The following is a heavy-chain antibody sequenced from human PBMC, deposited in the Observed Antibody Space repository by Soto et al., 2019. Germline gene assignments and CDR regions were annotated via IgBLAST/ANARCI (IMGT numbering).Heavy chain of an antibody. J-gene: IGHJ6*03. D-gene: IGHD4-17*01. CDR1: GFTFSTYG. Sequence: PGGSLRLSCAASGFTFSTYGMHWVRQAPGKGLEWVAVIWYDGSNKYYADSVKGRFTISRDNSKNTLYLQMNSLRAEDTAVYYCAKARGYGDYPRDYYYYYMDVWGKGTTVTVSS. CDR3: AKARGYGDYPRDYYYYYMDV. V-gene: IGHV3-33*06. CDR2: IWYDGSNK.